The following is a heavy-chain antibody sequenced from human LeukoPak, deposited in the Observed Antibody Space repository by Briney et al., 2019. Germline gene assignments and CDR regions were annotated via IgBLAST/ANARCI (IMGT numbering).Heavy chain of an antibody. CDR3: AKGPGTDYYYYYYMDV. D-gene: IGHD3-10*01. V-gene: IGHV3-30*18. J-gene: IGHJ6*03. CDR2: ISYDGSNK. CDR1: GFTFSSYG. Sequence: PGGSLRLSCAASGFTFSSYGMHWVRQAPGKGLEWVAVISYDGSNKYYADSVKGRFTISRDNSKNTLYLQMNSLRAEDTAVYYCAKGPGTDYYYYYYMDVWGKGTTVTVSS.